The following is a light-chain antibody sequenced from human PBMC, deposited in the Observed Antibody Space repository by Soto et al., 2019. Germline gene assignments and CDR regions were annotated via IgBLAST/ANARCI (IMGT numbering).Light chain of an antibody. CDR1: QSISSR. CDR2: KAS. V-gene: IGKV1-5*03. J-gene: IGKJ1*01. CDR3: QQYNSYPRT. Sequence: DIQMTQSPSTLSASVGDRVTITCRASQSISSRLAWYQQKPGKAPNLLIYKASSLESGVPSRFSGSGSGTEFTLTISSLQPDDFATYYCQQYNSYPRTFGQGTKVEIK.